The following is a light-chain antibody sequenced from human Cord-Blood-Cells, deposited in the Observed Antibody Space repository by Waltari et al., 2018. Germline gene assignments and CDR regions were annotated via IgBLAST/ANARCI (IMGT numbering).Light chain of an antibody. CDR1: QSLLHSNGYNY. Sequence: DIVMTQSPLSLPVTPGEPASISCRSSQSLLHSNGYNYLDWYLQKPGQSPQLLIYLGSNRAAGVPDRFSGSGSGTDFTLKISRVEAEDVGVYYCMQALQTICTFGPGTKVDIK. J-gene: IGKJ3*01. CDR2: LGS. V-gene: IGKV2-28*01. CDR3: MQALQTICT.